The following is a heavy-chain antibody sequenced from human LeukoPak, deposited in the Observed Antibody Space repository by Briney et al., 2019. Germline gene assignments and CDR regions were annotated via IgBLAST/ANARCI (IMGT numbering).Heavy chain of an antibody. D-gene: IGHD3-22*01. CDR1: GGSISSSSYY. J-gene: IGHJ5*02. CDR3: ARHEPSSFYYESRGNWFDP. CDR2: IYYSGST. V-gene: IGHV4-39*01. Sequence: PSETLSLTCTVSGGSISSSSYYWGWIRQPPGKGLEWIGSIYYSGSTYYNPSLKSRVTMSVDTSNNQVSLKVTSVTAADTAVYYCARHEPSSFYYESRGNWFDPWGQGTLVTVSS.